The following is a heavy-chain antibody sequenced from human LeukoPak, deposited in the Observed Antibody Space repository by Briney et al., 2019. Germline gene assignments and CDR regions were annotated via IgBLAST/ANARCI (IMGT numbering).Heavy chain of an antibody. V-gene: IGHV4-59*12. D-gene: IGHD6-19*01. CDR1: GGSISSYY. CDR2: IYYSGST. J-gene: IGHJ4*02. Sequence: PSETLSLTCTVSGGSISSYYWSWIRQPPGKGLEWIGYIYYSGSTNYNPSLKSRVTISVDTSKNQFSLKLSSVTAADTAVYYCARGWLVSYFDYWGQGTLVTVSS. CDR3: ARGWLVSYFDY.